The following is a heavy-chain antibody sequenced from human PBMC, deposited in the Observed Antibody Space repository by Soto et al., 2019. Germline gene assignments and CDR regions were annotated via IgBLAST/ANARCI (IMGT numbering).Heavy chain of an antibody. CDR2: IYYSGST. D-gene: IGHD3-10*01. CDR3: ARVYGSGSYYLDY. Sequence: QVQLQESGPGLVKPSETLSLTCTVSGGSISSYYWSWIRQPPGKGLEWIGYIYYSGSTNYNPSLKSRVTISVDTSKNQFSLKLSSVTAADTAVYYCARVYGSGSYYLDYCGQGTLVTVSS. V-gene: IGHV4-59*01. CDR1: GGSISSYY. J-gene: IGHJ4*02.